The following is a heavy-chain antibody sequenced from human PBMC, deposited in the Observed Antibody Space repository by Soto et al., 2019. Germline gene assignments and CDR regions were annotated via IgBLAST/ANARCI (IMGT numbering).Heavy chain of an antibody. CDR3: ARVDLRRSSLFWFDP. Sequence: QVQLQQSGPGLVMPSQTLSLTCVISGDSVSSNSAAWNWIRQSPSRGLEWLGRTYYSSKWYDDYAVPVRSRITINPDTSKNQFSLQLNSVTPEDTAVYYCARVDLRRSSLFWFDPWGQGTLVTVSS. CDR2: TYYSSKWYD. V-gene: IGHV6-1*01. J-gene: IGHJ5*02. CDR1: GDSVSSNSAA. D-gene: IGHD6-6*01.